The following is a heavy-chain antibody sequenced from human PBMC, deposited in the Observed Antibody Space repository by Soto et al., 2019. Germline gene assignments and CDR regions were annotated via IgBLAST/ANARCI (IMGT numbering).Heavy chain of an antibody. CDR3: ARGVGSGIYYTQYNWSDP. CDR1: GYTFTNYG. CDR2: ISAYNGNT. D-gene: IGHD3-10*01. V-gene: IGHV1-18*01. J-gene: IGHJ5*02. Sequence: QVQLVQSGAEVKKPGASVKVSCKASGYTFTNYGISWVRQAPGQGLEWMGWISAYNGNTKYAQKLQGRVTMTTDTPTRTAYMERGSRRFDARAVYYCARGVGSGIYYTQYNWSDPWGQGPLVTVSS.